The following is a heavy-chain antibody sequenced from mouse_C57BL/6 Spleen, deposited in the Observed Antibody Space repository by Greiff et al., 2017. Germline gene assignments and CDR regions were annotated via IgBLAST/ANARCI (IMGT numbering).Heavy chain of an antibody. V-gene: IGHV1-82*01. CDR1: GYAFSSSW. J-gene: IGHJ2*01. CDR2: IYPGAGDT. Sequence: QVQLQQSGPELVKPGASVKISCKASGYAFSSSWMNWVKQRPGKGLEWIGRIYPGAGDTNYNGKFKGKATLTADKSSSTAYMQLSSLTSEDSAVYFCARDNWDGFDYWGQGTTLTVSS. CDR3: ARDNWDGFDY. D-gene: IGHD4-1*01.